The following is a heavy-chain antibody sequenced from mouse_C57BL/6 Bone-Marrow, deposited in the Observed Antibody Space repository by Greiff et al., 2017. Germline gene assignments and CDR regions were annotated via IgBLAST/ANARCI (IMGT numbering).Heavy chain of an antibody. V-gene: IGHV1-64*01. CDR3: AITSVGDWYFDV. CDR1: GYTFTSYW. J-gene: IGHJ1*03. Sequence: QVQLQQPGAELVKPGASVKLSCKASGYTFTSYWMHWVKQRPGQGLEWIGMIHPNSGSTNYNEKFKSKATLTVDKSSSTAYMQLSSLTSEDSAVYYWAITSVGDWYFDVWGTGTTVTVSS. CDR2: IHPNSGST. D-gene: IGHD1-1*01.